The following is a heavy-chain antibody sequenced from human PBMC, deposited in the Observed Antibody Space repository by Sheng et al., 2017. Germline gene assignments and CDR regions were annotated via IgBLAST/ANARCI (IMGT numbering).Heavy chain of an antibody. J-gene: IGHJ5*02. D-gene: IGHD6-13*01. CDR3: ARGYSSSWYFGFPRFDP. CDR2: INPNSGGT. Sequence: QVQLVQSGAEVKKPGASVKVSCKASGYTFTGYYMHWVRQAPGQGLEWMGWINPNSGGTNYAQKFQGRVTMTRDTSISTAYMELSRLRSDDTAVYYCARGYSSSWYFGFPRFDPWGQGTLVTVSS. V-gene: IGHV1-2*02. CDR1: GYTFTGYY.